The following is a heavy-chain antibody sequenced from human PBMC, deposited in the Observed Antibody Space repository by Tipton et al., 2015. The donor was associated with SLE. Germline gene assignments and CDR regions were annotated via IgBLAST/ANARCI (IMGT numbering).Heavy chain of an antibody. CDR1: EFTFDDYT. V-gene: IGHV3-43*01. D-gene: IGHD3-3*01. Sequence: GSLRLSCAASEFTFDDYTMHWVRQAPGKGLEWVSLISWDGGSTYYADSVKGRFTISRDNSKNSLYLQMNSLRTEDTALYYCAKGNDNYDFWSGYQGYWGQGTLVTVSS. J-gene: IGHJ4*02. CDR3: AKGNDNYDFWSGYQGY. CDR2: ISWDGGST.